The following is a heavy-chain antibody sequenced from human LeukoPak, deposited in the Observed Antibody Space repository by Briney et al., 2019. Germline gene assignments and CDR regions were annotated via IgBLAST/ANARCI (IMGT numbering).Heavy chain of an antibody. CDR3: ARDLKNCSGGSCYSVFGRVNWFDS. CDR2: INHSGST. Sequence: KASETLSLTCAVYGGSFSGYYWSWIRQPPGKGLEWIGEINHSGSTNYNPSLKSRVTISVDTSKNQFSLKLSSVTAADTAVYYCARDLKNCSGGSCYSVFGRVNWFDSWGQGTLVTVSS. D-gene: IGHD2-15*01. CDR1: GGSFSGYY. J-gene: IGHJ5*01. V-gene: IGHV4-34*01.